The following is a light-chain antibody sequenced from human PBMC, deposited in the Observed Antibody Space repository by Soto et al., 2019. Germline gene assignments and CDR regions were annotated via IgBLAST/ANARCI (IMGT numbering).Light chain of an antibody. V-gene: IGLV2-14*01. J-gene: IGLJ1*01. CDR2: EVS. CDR1: SSDVGIYNY. CDR3: SSYTTSSTRV. Sequence: QSALTQPASVSGSPGQSIAISCTGSSSDVGIYNYVSWYQQHPGKVPKLIIYEVSNRPSGVSNRFSGSKSGNTASLTISGLQAEDEADHYCSSYTTSSTRVFGTGTKVT.